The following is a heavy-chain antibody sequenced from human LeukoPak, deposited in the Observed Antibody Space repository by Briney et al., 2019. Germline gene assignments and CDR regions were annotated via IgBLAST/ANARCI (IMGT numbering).Heavy chain of an antibody. Sequence: SETLSLTCTVSGYSISSGYYWTWIRQPAGKGLEWIGRIYTSGSTNYNPSLKSRVTISVDTSKSQFSLKLSSVTAADTAVYYCARGLDYGDYVGLAAEYFQHWGQGTLVTVSS. D-gene: IGHD4-17*01. J-gene: IGHJ1*01. CDR3: ARGLDYGDYVGLAAEYFQH. CDR1: GYSISSGYY. V-gene: IGHV4-61*02. CDR2: IYTSGST.